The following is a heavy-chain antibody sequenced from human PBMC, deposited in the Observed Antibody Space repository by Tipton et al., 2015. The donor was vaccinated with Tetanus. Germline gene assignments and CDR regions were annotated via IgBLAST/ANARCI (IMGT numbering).Heavy chain of an antibody. J-gene: IGHJ4*02. CDR2: ISGSGGST. CDR1: GFTFSSYA. Sequence: SLRLSCAASGFTFSSYAMSWVRQAPGKGLEWVSAISGSGGSTYYADSVKGRFTISRDNSKNTLYLQMNSLRAEDTAVYYCAKGRRWGVGPEDFDYWGQGTLVTVSS. V-gene: IGHV3-23*01. CDR3: AKGRRWGVGPEDFDY. D-gene: IGHD3-10*01.